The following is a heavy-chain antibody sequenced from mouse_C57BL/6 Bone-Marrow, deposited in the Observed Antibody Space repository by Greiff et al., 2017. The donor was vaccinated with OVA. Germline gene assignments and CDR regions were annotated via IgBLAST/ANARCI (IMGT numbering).Heavy chain of an antibody. CDR2: IYPRSGNT. CDR3: ARRGWLLLWFAY. V-gene: IGHV1-81*01. Sequence: VQLQQSGAELARPGASVKLSCKASGYTFTSYGISWVKQRTGQGLEWIGEIYPRSGNTYYNEKFKGKATLTADKSSSTAYMELRSLTSEDSAVYFCARRGWLLLWFAYWGQGTLVTVSA. CDR1: GYTFTSYG. D-gene: IGHD2-3*01. J-gene: IGHJ3*01.